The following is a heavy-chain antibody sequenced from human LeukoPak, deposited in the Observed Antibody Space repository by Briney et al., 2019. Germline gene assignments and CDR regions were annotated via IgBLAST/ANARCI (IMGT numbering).Heavy chain of an antibody. J-gene: IGHJ4*02. Sequence: GGSLRLSCAASGFTFSSYAMSWVRQAPGKGLEWVSYISSSSSTIYYADSVKGRFTISRDNAKNSLYLQLNSLRAEDTAVYYCARSLVVGATYPYYWGQGTLVTVSS. D-gene: IGHD1-26*01. CDR3: ARSLVVGATYPYY. CDR2: ISSSSSTI. CDR1: GFTFSSYA. V-gene: IGHV3-48*01.